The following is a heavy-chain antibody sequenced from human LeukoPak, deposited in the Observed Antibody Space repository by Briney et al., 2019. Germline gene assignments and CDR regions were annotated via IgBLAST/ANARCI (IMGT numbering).Heavy chain of an antibody. CDR1: GGPITEYY. Sequence: SETLSLTCSVSGGPITEYYWSWIRQPPGKVLEWIGYIYHTGSTNYSPSLKSRVTMSVDASRNQFSLKLVSVTAADTAVYYCARDRGTTGYYYLDSWGQGILVTVSS. V-gene: IGHV4-59*01. CDR2: IYHTGST. D-gene: IGHD5-12*01. J-gene: IGHJ5*01. CDR3: ARDRGTTGYYYLDS.